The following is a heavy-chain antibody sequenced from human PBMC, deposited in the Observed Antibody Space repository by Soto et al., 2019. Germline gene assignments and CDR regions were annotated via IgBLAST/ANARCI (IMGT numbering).Heavy chain of an antibody. CDR3: ARQRPTDGRWEFANYYGMDV. V-gene: IGHV1-58*01. CDR2: IVVGSGNT. Sequence: ASVKVSCKASGFTFTSSAVQWVRQARGQRLEWIGWIVVGSGNTNYAQKFQERVTITRDMSTSTAYMELSSLRSADTAVYYCARQRPTDGRWEFANYYGMDVWGQGTPVTVSS. D-gene: IGHD1-26*01. CDR1: GFTFTSSA. J-gene: IGHJ6*02.